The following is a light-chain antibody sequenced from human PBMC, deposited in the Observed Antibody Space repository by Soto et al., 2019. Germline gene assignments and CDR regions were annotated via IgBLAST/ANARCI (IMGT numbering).Light chain of an antibody. V-gene: IGKV3-15*01. CDR3: QQDNEWPLT. Sequence: EIVMTQSPATLSVSPGERATLSCRASQSVFSNLAWYQQKPGQAPRLLIYGASTRATGIPARFRGSGSGTEFTLAISSLQSEDFAVYYCQQDNEWPLTFGGGTKVEIK. CDR2: GAS. CDR1: QSVFSN. J-gene: IGKJ4*01.